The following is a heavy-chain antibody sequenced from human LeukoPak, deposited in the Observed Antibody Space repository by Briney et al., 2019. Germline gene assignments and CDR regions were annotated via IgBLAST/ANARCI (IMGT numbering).Heavy chain of an antibody. CDR3: ARGDCGGDCYSAFDY. D-gene: IGHD2-21*02. J-gene: IGHJ4*02. CDR1: GFTFSSYA. Sequence: GGSLRPSCAASGFTFSSYAMHWVRQAPGKGLEWVAVISYDGSNKYYADSVKGRFTISRDNSKNTLYLQMNSLRAEDTAVYYCARGDCGGDCYSAFDYWGQGTLVTVSS. V-gene: IGHV3-30*04. CDR2: ISYDGSNK.